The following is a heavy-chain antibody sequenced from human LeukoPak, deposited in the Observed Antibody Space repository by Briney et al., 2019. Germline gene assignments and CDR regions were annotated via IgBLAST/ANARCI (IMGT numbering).Heavy chain of an antibody. D-gene: IGHD3-22*01. CDR2: ITGNGGST. Sequence: GGSLRLSCAASGLAFSNYGMNWVRQAPGKGLEWVSGITGNGGSTYYADSVKGRFSISRDNSKNTVYLQMNSLRAEDTAVYYCARLYQHDSSTYRPVDYWGQGTLVSVSS. J-gene: IGHJ4*02. CDR1: GLAFSNYG. CDR3: ARLYQHDSSTYRPVDY. V-gene: IGHV3-23*01.